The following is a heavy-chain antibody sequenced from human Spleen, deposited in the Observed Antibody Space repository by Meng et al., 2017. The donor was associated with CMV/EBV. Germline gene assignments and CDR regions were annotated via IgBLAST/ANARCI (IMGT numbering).Heavy chain of an antibody. D-gene: IGHD3-3*01. CDR3: ARNGLSTVSGVVISPKYWLDP. CDR1: AFTFSSYA. CDR2: ISHDGNNR. V-gene: IGHV3-30*04. J-gene: IGHJ5*02. Sequence: GGSLRLSCAASAFTFSSYAIHWVRQAPGGGLEWMALISHDGNNRFYADSVKGRFTVSRDNSNSTVYLQMDSLRTEDTAVYYCARNGLSTVSGVVISPKYWLDPWGQGTLVTVSS.